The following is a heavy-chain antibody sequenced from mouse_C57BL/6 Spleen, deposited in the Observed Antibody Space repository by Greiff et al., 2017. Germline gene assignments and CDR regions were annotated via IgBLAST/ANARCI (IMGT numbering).Heavy chain of an antibody. CDR2: ISNGGGST. V-gene: IGHV5-12*01. Sequence: EVQGVESGGGLVQPGGSLKLSCAASGFTFSDYYMYWVRQTPEKRLEWVAYISNGGGSTYYPDTVKGRFTISRDNAKNPLYLQVSRLESGDTAMYYCAIFAYWGQGTLVTVSA. CDR1: GFTFSDYY. J-gene: IGHJ3*01. CDR3: AIFAY.